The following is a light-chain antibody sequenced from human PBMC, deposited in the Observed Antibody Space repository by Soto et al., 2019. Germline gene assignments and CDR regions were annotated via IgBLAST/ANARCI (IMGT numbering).Light chain of an antibody. CDR1: RSVDIY. Sequence: EIVLTQSPATLSLSPGERATLSCRASRSVDIYLAWYQQKPGQAPRLLIFDSSNRATGIPARFSGSGSGTDFTLTISSLEPEDFAVYYCQQRKVWPPLTFGGGTKVEI. CDR2: DSS. CDR3: QQRKVWPPLT. V-gene: IGKV3-11*01. J-gene: IGKJ4*01.